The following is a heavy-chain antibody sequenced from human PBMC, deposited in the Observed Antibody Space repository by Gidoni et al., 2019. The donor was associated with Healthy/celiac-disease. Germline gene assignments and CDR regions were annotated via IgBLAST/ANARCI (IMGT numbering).Heavy chain of an antibody. CDR1: GYTFTGYY. V-gene: IGHV1-2*02. CDR3: ARASVPGRIVGATNLFAFDI. D-gene: IGHD1-26*01. CDR2: INPNSGGT. Sequence: QVQLVQSGAEVKKPGASVKVSCQASGYTFTGYYLHWVRQAPGQGLEWMGWINPNSGGTNYAQKFQGRVTMTRDTSISTAYMELSRLRSDDTAVYYCARASVPGRIVGATNLFAFDIWGQGTMVTVSS. J-gene: IGHJ3*02.